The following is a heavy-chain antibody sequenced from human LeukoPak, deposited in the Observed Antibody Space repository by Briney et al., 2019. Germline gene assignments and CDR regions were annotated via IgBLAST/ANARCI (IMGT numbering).Heavy chain of an antibody. Sequence: WASVKVSCKASGGTFSSYAISWVRQAPGQGLEWMGGIIPIFGTANYAQKFQGRVTITADESTSTAYMELSSLRSEDTAVYYCARGSFRTVLRFLEWSESYYYYYMEVWGKGTTVTVSS. V-gene: IGHV1-69*13. J-gene: IGHJ6*03. CDR1: GGTFSSYA. CDR3: ARGSFRTVLRFLEWSESYYYYYMEV. CDR2: IIPIFGTA. D-gene: IGHD3-3*01.